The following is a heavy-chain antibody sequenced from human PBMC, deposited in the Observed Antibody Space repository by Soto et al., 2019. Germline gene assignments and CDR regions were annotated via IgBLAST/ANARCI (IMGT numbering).Heavy chain of an antibody. J-gene: IGHJ4*02. CDR2: IDGVGTGT. Sequence: PAESLRLSCVASGFTLTNHWVLGLHQVAGNGLVWVSRIDGVGTGTSYSDSMRGRFTSCRDNVENTLHLQMDSLRAEDTAVYYSTTVFEYWGQGTPVTVSS. V-gene: IGHV3-74*01. CDR3: TTVFEY. CDR1: GFTLTNHW.